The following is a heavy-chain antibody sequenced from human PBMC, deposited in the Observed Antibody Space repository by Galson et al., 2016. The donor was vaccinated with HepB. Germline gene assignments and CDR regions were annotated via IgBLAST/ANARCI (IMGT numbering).Heavy chain of an antibody. Sequence: ETLSLTCNVSDDSISRSSYYWGWIRQPPGKGLEWIASAYNNGGTYHNPSLKSRVTMSVDRSNNKFSLNMRSMTAADTAIYFCVRGVAEEFFDHWGQGILVTVSA. CDR2: AYNNGGT. CDR3: VRGVAEEFFDH. V-gene: IGHV4-39*07. D-gene: IGHD2-8*01. J-gene: IGHJ4*02. CDR1: DDSISRSSYY.